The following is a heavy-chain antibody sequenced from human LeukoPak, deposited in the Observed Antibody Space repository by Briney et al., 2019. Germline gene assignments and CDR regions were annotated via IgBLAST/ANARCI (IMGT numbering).Heavy chain of an antibody. Sequence: GGSLRLSCAASGFNFSDYYMIWIRQAPGKGLEWVSYISGSASTIYYADSVKGRFTISRDNAKKSLYLQMNTLRAEDTAVYYCARAPPYDSSGLLDYWGQGTLVTVSS. J-gene: IGHJ4*02. V-gene: IGHV3-11*01. D-gene: IGHD3-22*01. CDR3: ARAPPYDSSGLLDY. CDR2: ISGSASTI. CDR1: GFNFSDYY.